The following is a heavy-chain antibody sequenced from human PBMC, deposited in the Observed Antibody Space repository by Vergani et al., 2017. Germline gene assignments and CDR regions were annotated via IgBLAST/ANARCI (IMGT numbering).Heavy chain of an antibody. V-gene: IGHV3-23*01. CDR2: ISGSGGRT. CDR1: GFTFSSYA. Sequence: EVQLLESGGGLVQPGGSLRLSCAASGFTFSSYAMSWVRQAPGKGLEWVSAISGSGGRTYYADSVKSRFTISRDNSKNTLYLQMNSLRAEDTAVYYCAKDEGRVIVVGTHWGQGTLVTVSS. CDR3: AKDEGRVIVVGTH. D-gene: IGHD2-21*01. J-gene: IGHJ4*02.